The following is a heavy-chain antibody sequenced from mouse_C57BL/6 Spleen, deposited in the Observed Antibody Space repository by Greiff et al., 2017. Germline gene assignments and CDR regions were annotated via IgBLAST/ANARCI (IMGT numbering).Heavy chain of an antibody. CDR1: GFTFSDFY. CDR2: SRNKANDYTT. J-gene: IGHJ4*01. D-gene: IGHD2-5*01. Sequence: EVQLVESGGGLVQSGRSLRLSCATSGFTFSDFYMEWVRQAPGKGLEWIAASRNKANDYTTEYSASVKGRFIVSRDTSQSILYLQMNALRAEDTAIYYCARDAGSKNYYAMDYWCQGTSVTVSS. V-gene: IGHV7-1*01. CDR3: ARDAGSKNYYAMDY.